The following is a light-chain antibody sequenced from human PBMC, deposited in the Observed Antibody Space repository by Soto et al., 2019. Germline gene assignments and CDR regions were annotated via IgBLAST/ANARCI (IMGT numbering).Light chain of an antibody. CDR2: AAS. CDR3: QKYNSAPWT. J-gene: IGKJ1*01. Sequence: DIQMTQSPSALSTSVGERVTITCGSSQGISNYLAWYQQKPGKVPKLLIYAASTLQSGVPSRFSGSGSGTDFTLTISSLQPEDVATYYCQKYNSAPWTFGQGTKVDI. V-gene: IGKV1-27*01. CDR1: QGISNY.